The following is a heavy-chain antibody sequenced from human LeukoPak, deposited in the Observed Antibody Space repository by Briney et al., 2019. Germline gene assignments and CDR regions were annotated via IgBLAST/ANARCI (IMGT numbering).Heavy chain of an antibody. J-gene: IGHJ2*01. CDR3: ARDTINQYRRVGYFDL. D-gene: IGHD1-14*01. Sequence: GGSLRLSCAASRFTFSTYGMNWVRQAPGKGLEWVSYISSSGSTIYYADSVKGRFTISRDNAKNSLYLQMNSLRAEDTAVYYCARDTINQYRRVGYFDLWGRGTLVTVSS. CDR2: ISSSGSTI. V-gene: IGHV3-48*03. CDR1: RFTFSTYG.